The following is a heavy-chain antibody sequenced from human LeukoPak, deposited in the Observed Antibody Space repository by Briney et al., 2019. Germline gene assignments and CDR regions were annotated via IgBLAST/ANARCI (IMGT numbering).Heavy chain of an antibody. CDR3: ARTWRFRSSGYYDY. V-gene: IGHV1-18*01. J-gene: IGHJ4*02. CDR2: ISAYNGNT. CDR1: GYTFTSYG. Sequence: GASVKVSCKASGYTFTSYGISWVRQAPGHGLEWMGWISAYNGNTNYAQKLQGRVTMSTDTSTSTAYMELRSLRSDDSAVYYCARTWRFRSSGYYDYWGQGTLVTVSS. D-gene: IGHD3-22*01.